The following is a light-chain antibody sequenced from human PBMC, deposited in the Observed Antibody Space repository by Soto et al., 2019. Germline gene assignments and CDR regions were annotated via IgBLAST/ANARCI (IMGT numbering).Light chain of an antibody. V-gene: IGKV1-27*01. CDR3: QKFNSAPCT. J-gene: IGKJ1*01. CDR2: FAS. Sequence: DIQMTQSPSSLSASVGDRVTITCRASLGISNFLAWYQQKPWKVPQLLIYFASTLQSGVPSRFSGSGSETDFTLTISSLQPEDVATYYCQKFNSAPCTFGQGTKVEIK. CDR1: LGISNF.